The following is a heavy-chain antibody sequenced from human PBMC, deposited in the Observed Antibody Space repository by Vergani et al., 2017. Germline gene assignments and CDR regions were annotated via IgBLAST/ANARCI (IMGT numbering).Heavy chain of an antibody. CDR1: GFSLSTSGVG. Sequence: QITLKESGPTLVKPTQTLTLTCTFSGFSLSTSGVGVGWIRQPPGKALEWLALIYWDDDKRYSPSLKSRLTITKDTSKNQVVLTMTNMDPVDTATYGCAHRPERGKRYSSSWDYWGQGTLVTVSS. V-gene: IGHV2-5*02. D-gene: IGHD6-13*01. CDR2: IYWDDDK. CDR3: AHRPERGKRYSSSWDY. J-gene: IGHJ4*02.